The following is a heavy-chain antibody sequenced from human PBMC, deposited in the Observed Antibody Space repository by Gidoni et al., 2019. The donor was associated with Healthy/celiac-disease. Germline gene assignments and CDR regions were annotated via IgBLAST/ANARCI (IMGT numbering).Heavy chain of an antibody. J-gene: IGHJ2*01. CDR2: MNWNGGST. Sequence: VQLVESGVGVVRPGGSVRLTCAASVFPFAHYRMSWVRHAPVKGLGCVSGMNWNGGSTGYADSGKGRFTISRDNAKNSLYLQMKSLRAEDTAVYYWAREGGYSGYDNDWYFDLWGRGTLVTASS. D-gene: IGHD5-12*01. CDR3: AREGGYSGYDNDWYFDL. CDR1: VFPFAHYR. V-gene: IGHV3-20*04.